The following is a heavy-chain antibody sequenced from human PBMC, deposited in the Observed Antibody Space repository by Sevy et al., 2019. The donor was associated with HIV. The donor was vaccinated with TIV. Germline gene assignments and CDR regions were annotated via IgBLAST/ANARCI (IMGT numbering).Heavy chain of an antibody. CDR2: ISSSSSTI. CDR3: VTDSTARDDP. J-gene: IGHJ5*02. V-gene: IGHV3-48*01. CDR1: GFTFSSYS. D-gene: IGHD3-10*01. Sequence: GESLKISCAASGFTFSSYSMNWVRQAPGKGLEWVSYISSSSSTIYYADSVKGRFTISRDNAKNSLYLQMNSLRAEDTAVYYCVTDSTARDDPWGQGTLVTVSS.